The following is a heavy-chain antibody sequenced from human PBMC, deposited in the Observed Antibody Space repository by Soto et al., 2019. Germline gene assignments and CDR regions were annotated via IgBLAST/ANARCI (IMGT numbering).Heavy chain of an antibody. V-gene: IGHV2-26*01. J-gene: IGHJ6*02. D-gene: IGHD6-6*01. CDR3: ARLLKSPSIAARLGVYYYYGTDV. CDR1: GFSLSNARMG. Sequence: SGPTLVNPTETLTLTCTVSGFSLSNARMGVSWIRQPPGKALEWLAHIFSNDEKSYSTSLKSRLTISKDTSKSQVVLTMTNMDPVDTATYYCARLLKSPSIAARLGVYYYYGTDVWGRGTTVTVSS. CDR2: IFSNDEK.